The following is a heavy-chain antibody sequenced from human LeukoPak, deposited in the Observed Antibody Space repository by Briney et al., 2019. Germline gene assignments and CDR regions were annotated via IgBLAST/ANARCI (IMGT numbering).Heavy chain of an antibody. D-gene: IGHD4-17*01. CDR3: ASARHGDYVWDY. V-gene: IGHV5-51*01. CDR2: IYSGDSHT. J-gene: IGHJ4*02. Sequence: PGESLKISCKGSGYSFTYWIGWVRQMPEKGLEWMGIIYSGDSHTKYSPSFQGRVTISADKSISTAYLQWSSLEASDTAMYYCASARHGDYVWDYWGQGTLVTVSS. CDR1: GYSFTYW.